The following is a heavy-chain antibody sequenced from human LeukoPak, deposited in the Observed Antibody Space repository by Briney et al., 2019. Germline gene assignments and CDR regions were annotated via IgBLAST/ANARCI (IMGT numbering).Heavy chain of an antibody. D-gene: IGHD4-17*01. CDR2: INGGGGST. Sequence: GGSLRLSCAASGFTFSSYAMSWVRQAPGGGLEWVSAINGGGGSTSYADSAKGRFTISGDNSKNTLYLQMNSLRAEDTAVYYCAKGPRNYGEFDYWGQGTLVTVSS. V-gene: IGHV3-23*01. CDR3: AKGPRNYGEFDY. J-gene: IGHJ4*02. CDR1: GFTFSSYA.